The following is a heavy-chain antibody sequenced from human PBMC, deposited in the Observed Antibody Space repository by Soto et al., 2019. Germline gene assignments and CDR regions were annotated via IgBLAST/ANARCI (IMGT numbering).Heavy chain of an antibody. D-gene: IGHD4-17*01. CDR3: ARDVSRVATVRNWYLAL. V-gene: IGHV3-48*01. CDR1: GFTFSSYS. Sequence: PGGSLRLSCAASGFTFSSYSMNWVRQAPGKGLEWVSYISSSSSTIYYADSVKGRFTISRDNAKNSLYLQMNSLRAEDTAVYYCARDVSRVATVRNWYLALWGRGTLVTVSS. J-gene: IGHJ2*01. CDR2: ISSSSSTI.